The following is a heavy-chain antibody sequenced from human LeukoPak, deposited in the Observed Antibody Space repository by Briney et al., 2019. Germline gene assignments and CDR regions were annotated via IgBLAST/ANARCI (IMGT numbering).Heavy chain of an antibody. J-gene: IGHJ3*02. Sequence: GGSLRLSCAASGFTFDDYAMHWVRQAQGKGLEWVSGISWNSGSIGYADSVKGRFTISRDNAKNSLYLQMNSLRAEDTAVYYCARLTGGIDAFDIWGQGTMVSVSS. CDR2: ISWNSGSI. CDR3: ARLTGGIDAFDI. D-gene: IGHD1-26*01. CDR1: GFTFDDYA. V-gene: IGHV3-9*01.